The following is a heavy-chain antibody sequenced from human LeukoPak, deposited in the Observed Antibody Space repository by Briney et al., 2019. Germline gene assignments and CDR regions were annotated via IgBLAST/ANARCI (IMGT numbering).Heavy chain of an antibody. D-gene: IGHD2-2*01. V-gene: IGHV1-69*04. CDR2: IIPMLGKT. Sequence: SVKVSCKASGGTFDNYAVNWVREAPGLGLEWMGRIIPMLGKTNSAQKFQDRVTFTADKSTGPAYMELTHLRPDDTAVYFCARGLFGGFAAAPFDHWGQGTLVTVSP. CDR3: ARGLFGGFAAAPFDH. CDR1: GGTFDNYA. J-gene: IGHJ4*02.